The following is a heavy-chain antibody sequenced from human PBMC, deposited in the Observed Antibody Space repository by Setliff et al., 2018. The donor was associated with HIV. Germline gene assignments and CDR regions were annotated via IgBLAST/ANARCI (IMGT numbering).Heavy chain of an antibody. CDR2: INHSGST. Sequence: SETLSLTCDVYGGSFSGYYWSWIRQPPGKGLEWIGEINHSGSTNYNPSLKSRVTISVDTSKNQFSLKLSSVTAADTAVYYCARTRSDFWSGYSPYYYYYMDVWGKGTTVNVS. V-gene: IGHV4-34*01. CDR1: GGSFSGYY. J-gene: IGHJ6*03. CDR3: ARTRSDFWSGYSPYYYYYMDV. D-gene: IGHD3-3*01.